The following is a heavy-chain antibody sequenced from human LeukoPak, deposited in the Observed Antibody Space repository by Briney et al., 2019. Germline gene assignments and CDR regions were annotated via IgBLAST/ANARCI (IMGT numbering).Heavy chain of an antibody. V-gene: IGHV3-30*18. CDR2: TSNDGSDK. Sequence: GGSLRLSCAASGFTFSSYGMHWVRQAPGKGLEWVAVTSNDGSDKFYADSVKGRFTISRDNSKNTLYLQMNSLRAEDAAVYYCAKVAATLFGFFDYWGQGTLVTVSS. D-gene: IGHD3-10*02. J-gene: IGHJ4*02. CDR3: AKVAATLFGFFDY. CDR1: GFTFSSYG.